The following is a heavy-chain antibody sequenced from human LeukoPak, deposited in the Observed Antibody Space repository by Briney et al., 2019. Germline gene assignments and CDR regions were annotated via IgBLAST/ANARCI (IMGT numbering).Heavy chain of an antibody. CDR3: AKYPVDILTGYYTTFDY. J-gene: IGHJ4*02. V-gene: IGHV3-23*01. CDR1: GFTFSSYA. D-gene: IGHD3-9*01. CDR2: ISGSGGST. Sequence: GGSLRLSCAASGFTFSSYAMSWVRQAPGKGLEWVSAISGSGGSTYYADSVKGRFTISRDNSKNTLYLQMNSLRAEDTAVYYCAKYPVDILTGYYTTFDYWGQGTLVTVSS.